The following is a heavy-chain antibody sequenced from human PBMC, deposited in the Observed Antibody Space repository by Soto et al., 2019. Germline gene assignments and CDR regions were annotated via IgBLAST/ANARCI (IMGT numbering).Heavy chain of an antibody. D-gene: IGHD1-20*01. Sequence: QVQLQESGPGLVKPSETLSLTCTVSGGSISSYYWSWIRQPPGKGLEWIGYIYYSGSTNYNPSLKSRVTISVDTSKNQFSLKLSSVTAADTAVYYCARDFYRGDNWNGGFDYWGQGTLVTVSS. CDR1: GGSISSYY. CDR2: IYYSGST. CDR3: ARDFYRGDNWNGGFDY. J-gene: IGHJ4*02. V-gene: IGHV4-59*01.